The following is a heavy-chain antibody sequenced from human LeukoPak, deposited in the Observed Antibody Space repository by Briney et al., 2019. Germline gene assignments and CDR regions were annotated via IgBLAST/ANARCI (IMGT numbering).Heavy chain of an antibody. D-gene: IGHD5-24*01. Sequence: SETMSLTCAVCGYSITSGYYWGWIRQPPGKGLDWLGSIYHSGSTYYNPSLQSRVTVSIDTYQKQLSLKLSSVNAADTAVYYCARAVEMSTTGGWSGGYHWGQGTLVTVSS. V-gene: IGHV4-38-2*01. CDR1: GYSITSGYY. CDR3: ARAVEMSTTGGWSGGYH. J-gene: IGHJ5*02. CDR2: IYHSGST.